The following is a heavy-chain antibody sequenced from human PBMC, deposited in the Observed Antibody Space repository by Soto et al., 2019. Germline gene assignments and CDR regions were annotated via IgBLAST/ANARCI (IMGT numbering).Heavy chain of an antibody. CDR3: AKDQSPACDI. Sequence: QVHLVESGGGVVQPGRSLRLSCAVSGFTFSSYGMYWFRQTPGKGPEWVAVISDDGSSKYYADSVKGRFTISRDNSKNPLYLQMNSLIDEDTAVYYCAKDQSPACDIWGQGTMVIVSS. CDR2: ISDDGSSK. J-gene: IGHJ3*02. V-gene: IGHV3-30*18. CDR1: GFTFSSYG.